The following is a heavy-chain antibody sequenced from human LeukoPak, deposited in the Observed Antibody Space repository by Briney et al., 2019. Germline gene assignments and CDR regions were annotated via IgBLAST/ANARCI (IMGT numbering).Heavy chain of an antibody. V-gene: IGHV3-21*01. Sequence: GGSLRLSCAASGFTFSSYSMNWVRQAPGKGLEWVSSIKGRFTISRDNAKNSLYLQMNSLRAEDTAVYYCARLREIPVFGVVTKSTSYFDYWGQGTLVTVSS. D-gene: IGHD3-3*01. CDR2: I. CDR3: ARLREIPVFGVVTKSTSYFDY. CDR1: GFTFSSYS. J-gene: IGHJ4*02.